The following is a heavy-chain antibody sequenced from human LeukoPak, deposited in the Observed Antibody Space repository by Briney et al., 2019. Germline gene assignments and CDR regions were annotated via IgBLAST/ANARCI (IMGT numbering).Heavy chain of an antibody. CDR3: AELGITMIGGV. V-gene: IGHV3-20*04. CDR2: INWNGDTT. D-gene: IGHD3-10*02. J-gene: IGHJ6*04. Sequence: PGGSLRLSCAASGFTFDDYDMNWVRQDPGKGLEWVSGINWNGDTTGYADSLKGRFTISRDNAKNSLYLQINSLRAEDTAIYYCAELGITMIGGVWGKGTTVTISS. CDR1: GFTFDDYD.